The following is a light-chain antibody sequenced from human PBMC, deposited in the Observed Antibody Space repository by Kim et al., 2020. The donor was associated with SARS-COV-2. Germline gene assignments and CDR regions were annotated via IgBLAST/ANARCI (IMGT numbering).Light chain of an antibody. J-gene: IGKJ2*01. CDR1: QTLTSTY. V-gene: IGKV3-20*01. Sequence: EVVLTQSPGTLSLSPGESATLSCRASQTLTSTYLAWYQQRLGQPPRLLIYSTSRRAPGIPDRFSGSGSGTDFTLTIRRLEPEDFAVYYCQQFGSALYTFGQGTKLEI. CDR2: STS. CDR3: QQFGSALYT.